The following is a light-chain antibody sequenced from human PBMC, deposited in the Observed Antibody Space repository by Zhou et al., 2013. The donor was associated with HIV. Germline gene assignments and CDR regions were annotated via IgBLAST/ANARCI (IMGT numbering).Light chain of an antibody. CDR1: QGISSY. Sequence: IRITQSPSSLSASTGDRVTITCRASQGISSYLAWYQQKPGKAPKLLIYEGSNLETGVPSRFSGSGSGTDFTFTISSLQPEDIAVYYCQQHDTLPLTFGPGTKVDIK. CDR3: QQHDTLPLT. J-gene: IGKJ3*01. V-gene: IGKV1-33*01. CDR2: EGS.